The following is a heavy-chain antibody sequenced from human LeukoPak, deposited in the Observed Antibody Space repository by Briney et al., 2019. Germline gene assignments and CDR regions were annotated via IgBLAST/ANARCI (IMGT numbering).Heavy chain of an antibody. CDR1: GFTLSSYD. CDR2: IGVAGEK. Sequence: GGSLRPSCAASGFTLSSYDMHWVRQATGKGLEWVSGIGVAGEKYYAGSVKGRFTISRENAKNSLYLQMDSLRAGDTAVYSCARVATNAFDIWGQGTMVIVSS. V-gene: IGHV3-13*01. J-gene: IGHJ3*02. D-gene: IGHD1-14*01. CDR3: ARVATNAFDI.